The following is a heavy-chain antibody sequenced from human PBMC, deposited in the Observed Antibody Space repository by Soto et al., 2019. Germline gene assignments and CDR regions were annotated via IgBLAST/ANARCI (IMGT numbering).Heavy chain of an antibody. J-gene: IGHJ4*02. D-gene: IGHD2-8*02. CDR3: ARASGPFDY. V-gene: IGHV3-33*01. CDR2: IWYDGSDK. Sequence: QVQLVESRGGVVQPGRSLRLSCAASGFIFSTYGMHWVRQAPGKGLEWVAVIWYDGSDKYYADSVKGRFTISRDNSKNTLYLQMNSLRAEDTAVYYCARASGPFDYWGQGTLVTVSS. CDR1: GFIFSTYG.